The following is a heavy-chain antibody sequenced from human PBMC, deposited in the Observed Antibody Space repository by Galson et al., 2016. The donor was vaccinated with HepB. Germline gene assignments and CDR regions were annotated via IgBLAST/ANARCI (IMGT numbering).Heavy chain of an antibody. Sequence: TLSLTCAVSGGSVSDNYWWSWVRQSPEKGLEWIGEIYQTGTANYKPSFTSRATISVDKSKNQTSLRLNSVTAADTALYYCARGNLGTTASMAFDYWGPGTLVSVST. D-gene: IGHD1/OR15-1a*01. CDR1: GGSVSDNYW. CDR2: IYQTGTA. CDR3: ARGNLGTTASMAFDY. V-gene: IGHV4-4*02. J-gene: IGHJ4*02.